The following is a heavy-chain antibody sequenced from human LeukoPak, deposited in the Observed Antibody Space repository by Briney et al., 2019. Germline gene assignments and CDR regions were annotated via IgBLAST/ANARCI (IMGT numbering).Heavy chain of an antibody. V-gene: IGHV3-7*03. CDR3: ARDRAFKNLWFGAPDAFDI. CDR2: IKQDGSEK. D-gene: IGHD3-10*01. Sequence: PGGSLRLSCAASGFTFSSYWMSWVRQAPGEGLEWVANIKQDGSEKYYVDSVKGRFTISRDNAKNSLYLQMNSLRAEDTAVYYCARDRAFKNLWFGAPDAFDIWGQGTMVTVSS. J-gene: IGHJ3*02. CDR1: GFTFSSYW.